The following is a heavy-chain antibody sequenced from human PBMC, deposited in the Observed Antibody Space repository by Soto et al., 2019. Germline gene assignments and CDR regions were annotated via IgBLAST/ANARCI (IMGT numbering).Heavy chain of an antibody. CDR1: GGSISSSSYY. D-gene: IGHD3-9*01. CDR2: IYYSGST. J-gene: IGHJ6*02. V-gene: IGHV4-39*01. Sequence: SETLSLTCTVSGGSISSSSYYWGWIRQPPGKGLEWIGSIYYSGSTYYNPSLKSRVTISVDTSKNQFSLKLSSVTAADTAVYYCARPTAQPYDILTGGYYYGMDVWGQGTTVTVSS. CDR3: ARPTAQPYDILTGGYYYGMDV.